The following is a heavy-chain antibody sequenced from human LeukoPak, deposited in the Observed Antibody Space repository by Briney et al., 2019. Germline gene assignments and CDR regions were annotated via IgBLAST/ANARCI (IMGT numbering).Heavy chain of an antibody. CDR3: ARKGIAAAGFYYYGMDV. V-gene: IGHV4-59*01. D-gene: IGHD6-13*01. CDR2: IYYSGST. CDR1: GGSISSYY. Sequence: SETLSLTCTVSGGSISSYYWSWIRQPPGKGLEWIGYIYYSGSTNYNPSLKSRVTISVDTSKNQFSLKLSSVTAADTAVYYCARKGIAAAGFYYYGMDVWGQGTTVTVSS. J-gene: IGHJ6*02.